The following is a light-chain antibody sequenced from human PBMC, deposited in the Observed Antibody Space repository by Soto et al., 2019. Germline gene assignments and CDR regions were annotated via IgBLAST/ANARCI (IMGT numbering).Light chain of an antibody. V-gene: IGKV3-20*01. Sequence: EIVLTQSPGTLSLSPGDRVTLSCRASQSVSTNYFSWYQQKPGQAPRLLIYRTSRRAVGIPDRFSGSGSGTDFTLNISRLEPEDFAMYYCQQYGDCNSPRYSFGQGTTLEI. CDR1: QSVSTNY. CDR2: RTS. CDR3: QQYGDCNSPRYS. J-gene: IGKJ2*03.